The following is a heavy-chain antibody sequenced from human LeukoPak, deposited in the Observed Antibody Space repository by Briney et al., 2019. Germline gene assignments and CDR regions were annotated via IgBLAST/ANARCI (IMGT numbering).Heavy chain of an antibody. V-gene: IGHV4-59*12. CDR2: IYYSGST. CDR1: GGSISSYY. Sequence: SETLSLTCTVSGGSISSYYWSWIRQPPGKGLEWIGYIYYSGSTYYNPSLKSRVTISVDTSKNQFSLKLSSVTAADTAVYYCARVAYDSSGYHYYFDYWGQGTLVTVSS. D-gene: IGHD3-22*01. J-gene: IGHJ4*02. CDR3: ARVAYDSSGYHYYFDY.